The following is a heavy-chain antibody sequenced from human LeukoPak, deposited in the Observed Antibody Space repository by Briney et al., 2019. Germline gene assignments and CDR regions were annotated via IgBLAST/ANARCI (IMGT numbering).Heavy chain of an antibody. CDR3: ARVPTEYYDSSGYYPWCFDY. V-gene: IGHV1-46*01. D-gene: IGHD3-22*01. Sequence: ASVNVSCKASGYTFTSYYMHWARQAPGQGLEWMGIINPSGGSTSYAQKFQGRVTMTRDTSTSTVYMELSSLRSEDTAVYYCARVPTEYYDSSGYYPWCFDYWGQGTLVTVSS. CDR2: INPSGGST. CDR1: GYTFTSYY. J-gene: IGHJ4*02.